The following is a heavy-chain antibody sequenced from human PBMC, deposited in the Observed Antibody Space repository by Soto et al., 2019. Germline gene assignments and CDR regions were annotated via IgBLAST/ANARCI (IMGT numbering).Heavy chain of an antibody. CDR3: AKDRYRSKLTYDFDY. D-gene: IGHD1-26*01. V-gene: IGHV3-30*18. J-gene: IGHJ4*02. CDR1: GFTFSSFG. CDR2: TSYDGSTT. Sequence: QVQLVESGGGVVQPGKSLRLSCGASGFTFSSFGLHWVRQAPGKGLEWVAVTSYDGSTTYYSDSVRGRFTISRDNSKSTLYLQMNSLRAEDTAVYFCAKDRYRSKLTYDFDYWGQGTRVIVSS.